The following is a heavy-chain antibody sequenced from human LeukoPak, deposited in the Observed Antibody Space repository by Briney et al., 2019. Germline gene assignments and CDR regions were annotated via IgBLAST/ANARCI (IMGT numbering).Heavy chain of an antibody. V-gene: IGHV3-30*02. D-gene: IGHD4-17*01. CDR3: AKGRGLSYDYGVDY. Sequence: GGSLRLSCAASGFTFSSYGMHWVRQAPGKGLEWVAFIRYDGSNKYYADSVKGRFTISRDNAKNSLYLQMNSLGAEDMALYYCAKGRGLSYDYGVDYWGQGTLVTVSS. J-gene: IGHJ4*02. CDR1: GFTFSSYG. CDR2: IRYDGSNK.